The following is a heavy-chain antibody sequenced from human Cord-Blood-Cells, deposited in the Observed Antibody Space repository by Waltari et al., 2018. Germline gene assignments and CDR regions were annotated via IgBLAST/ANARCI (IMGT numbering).Heavy chain of an antibody. V-gene: IGHV4-59*01. J-gene: IGHJ3*02. D-gene: IGHD7-27*01. CDR3: ASSVTGDAFDI. CDR1: GGSISSYY. CDR2: IYYSGST. Sequence: QVQLQESGPGLVKPSETLSLTCTVSGGSISSYYWSWIRQPPGKGLEWSGYIYYSGSTNCSPSLKSRVTISVDTSKYQFSLKLSSVTAADTAVYYCASSVTGDAFDIWGQGTMVTVSS.